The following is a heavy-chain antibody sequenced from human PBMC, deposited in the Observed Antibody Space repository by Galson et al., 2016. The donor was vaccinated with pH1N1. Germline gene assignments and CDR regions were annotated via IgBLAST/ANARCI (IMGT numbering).Heavy chain of an antibody. CDR2: LYYSETA. V-gene: IGHV4-39*01. Sequence: ETLSLTCTVSGDSITINNGFWGWIRQPPGKGLERIGSLYYSETAYYDPSLKSRVTISVDTSKNQFSLKLRSVTAADTAVYYCARPDYVDVDLKNWYFDLWGRGTLVTVSS. J-gene: IGHJ2*01. CDR1: GDSITINNGF. CDR3: ARPDYVDVDLKNWYFDL. D-gene: IGHD4-17*01.